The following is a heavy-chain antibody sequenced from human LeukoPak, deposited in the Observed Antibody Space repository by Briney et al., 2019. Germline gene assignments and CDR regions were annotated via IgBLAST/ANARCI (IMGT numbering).Heavy chain of an antibody. CDR3: ARGGGYSYGYPPSI. CDR2: INHSGST. Sequence: SETLSLTCTVSGYSISSGYCWGWIRQPPGKGLEWIGEINHSGSTNYNPSLKSRVTISVDTSKNQFSLKLSSVTAADTAVYYCARGGGYSYGYPPSIWGQGTLVTVSS. V-gene: IGHV4-38-2*02. CDR1: GYSISSGYC. D-gene: IGHD5-18*01. J-gene: IGHJ4*02.